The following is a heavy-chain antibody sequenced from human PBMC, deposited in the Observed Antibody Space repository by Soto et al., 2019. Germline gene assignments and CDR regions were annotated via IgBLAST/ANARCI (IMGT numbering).Heavy chain of an antibody. Sequence: PSETLSLTCTVSGGSISSGDYYWSWIRQPPGKGLEWIGYIYYSGSTYYNPSLRSRVTISVDTSKNQFSLKPSSVTAADTAVYYCARVLGLDYGDVEYYFDYWGQGTLVTVSS. CDR2: IYYSGST. CDR3: ARVLGLDYGDVEYYFDY. D-gene: IGHD4-17*01. J-gene: IGHJ4*02. CDR1: GGSISSGDYY. V-gene: IGHV4-30-4*01.